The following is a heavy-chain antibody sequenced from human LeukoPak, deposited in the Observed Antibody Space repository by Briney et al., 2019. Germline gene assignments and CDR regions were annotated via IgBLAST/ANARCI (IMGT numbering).Heavy chain of an antibody. CDR3: ARDPGYVSSGYYYHYYMDV. CDR1: GFTFSSYA. Sequence: PGGSLRLSCAASGFTFSSYALHWVRQAPGKGLEWVAVISYDGSDTYYADSVKGRFTISRDNSENTVYLQMNSLRAEDTAVYYCARDPGYVSSGYYYHYYMDVWGKGTTVTVSS. CDR2: ISYDGSDT. D-gene: IGHD6-13*01. J-gene: IGHJ6*03. V-gene: IGHV3-30*01.